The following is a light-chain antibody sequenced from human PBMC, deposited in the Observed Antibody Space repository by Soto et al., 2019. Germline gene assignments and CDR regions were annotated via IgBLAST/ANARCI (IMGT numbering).Light chain of an antibody. J-gene: IGKJ4*01. CDR1: QGISNY. V-gene: IGKV1-27*01. CDR2: GAS. Sequence: DIQMTQSPSSLSASVGDRVTITCRASQGISNYLAWYQQKPGKVPELLIHGASTLQSGVPSRFSGSGSGTDFTLTISSLQPEDVANYYCQKYNSASLTFGGGTKVEIK. CDR3: QKYNSASLT.